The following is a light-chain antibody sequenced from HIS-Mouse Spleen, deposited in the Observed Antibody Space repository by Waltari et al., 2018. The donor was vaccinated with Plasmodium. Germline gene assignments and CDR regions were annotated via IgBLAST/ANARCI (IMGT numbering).Light chain of an antibody. J-gene: IGKJ3*01. Sequence: EIVMTQSPATLSVSPGASATLSCRASQSVSRNLAWYQQKPGQAPRLLIYGASTRATGIPARFSGSGSGTEFTLTISSLQSEDFAVYYCQQYNNWPFTFGPGTKVDIK. CDR2: GAS. CDR3: QQYNNWPFT. CDR1: QSVSRN. V-gene: IGKV3-15*01.